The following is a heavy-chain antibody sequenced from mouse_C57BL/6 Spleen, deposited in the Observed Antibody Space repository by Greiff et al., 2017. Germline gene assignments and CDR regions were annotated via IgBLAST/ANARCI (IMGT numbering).Heavy chain of an antibody. Sequence: VKLQESGPGLVQPSQSLSITCTVSGFSLTSYGVHWVRQSPGKGLEWLGVIWSGGSTDYNAAFISRLSISKDNSKSQVFFKMNSLQADDTAIYYCARGGITTVVAPYYYAMDYWGQGTSVTVSS. V-gene: IGHV2-2*01. J-gene: IGHJ4*01. CDR2: IWSGGST. CDR3: ARGGITTVVAPYYYAMDY. CDR1: GFSLTSYG. D-gene: IGHD1-1*01.